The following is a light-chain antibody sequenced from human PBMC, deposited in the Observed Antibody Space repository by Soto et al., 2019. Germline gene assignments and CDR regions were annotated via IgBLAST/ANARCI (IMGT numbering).Light chain of an antibody. CDR1: QNIRSH. CDR2: DAT. Sequence: EKLMSHSPATLSVSPCERVTLSCRASQNIRSHLAWFQQKPGKAPRLLIYDATIREGDVPVRFSGSWSGTEFTLTISSLQSEDFAVYYCQQYDAWPLTFGGGTKVDI. J-gene: IGKJ4*01. CDR3: QQYDAWPLT. V-gene: IGKV3-15*01.